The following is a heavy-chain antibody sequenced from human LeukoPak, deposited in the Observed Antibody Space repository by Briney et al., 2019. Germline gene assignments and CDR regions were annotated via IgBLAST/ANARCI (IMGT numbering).Heavy chain of an antibody. CDR1: GYTFTSYD. CDR3: IRGGCSGGSCKFDP. CDR2: INPNTGYS. V-gene: IGHV1-8*01. Sequence: ASVKISCKASGYTFTSYDINWVRQVTGQGLEWMGWINPNTGYSASAEKFQGRVTMTRDTPITTAYMELSSLRSEDTAVYYCIRGGCSGGSCKFDPWGQGTLVTVSS. J-gene: IGHJ5*02. D-gene: IGHD2-15*01.